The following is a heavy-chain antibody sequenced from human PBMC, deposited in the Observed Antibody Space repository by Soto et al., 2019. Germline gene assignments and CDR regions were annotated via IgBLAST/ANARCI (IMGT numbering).Heavy chain of an antibody. CDR3: ARILEDYDILTSYSPSGMDV. CDR2: IDWDDDK. V-gene: IGHV2-70*01. J-gene: IGHJ6*02. Sequence: SGPTLVNPTQTLTLTCTFSGFSLSTSGMCVSWIRQPPGKALEWLALIDWDDDKYYSTSLKTRLTISKDTSKNQVVLTMTNMDPVDTATYYCARILEDYDILTSYSPSGMDVWGQGTTVTVSS. D-gene: IGHD3-9*01. CDR1: GFSLSTSGMC.